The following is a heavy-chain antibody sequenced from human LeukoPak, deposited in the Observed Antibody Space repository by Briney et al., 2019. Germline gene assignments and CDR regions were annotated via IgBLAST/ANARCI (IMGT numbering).Heavy chain of an antibody. CDR1: GFTFSSYD. D-gene: IGHD3-3*01. CDR3: GRAVEYYDFWSGYSDLYFFDY. Sequence: PRGSPRLSCAASGFTFSSYDMYWIRQATGKGLEWVSAIGTAADTYYPGSVKGRFTTSTENATNSSYLQMNRLRAAETTVSYCGRAVEYYDFWSGYSDLYFFDYWGQATLVTASS. V-gene: IGHV3-13*01. J-gene: IGHJ4*02. CDR2: IGTAADT.